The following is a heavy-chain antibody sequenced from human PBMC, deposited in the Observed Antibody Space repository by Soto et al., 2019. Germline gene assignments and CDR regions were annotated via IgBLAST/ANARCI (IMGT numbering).Heavy chain of an antibody. Sequence: ETLSLTCSVSGACISSPTSYWCRIRQPPGKGLEWIGSIYYSGSTYYSPSLKSRVTISVDTSKNQFSLKVSSVTAADPPVYYCARLPGITTSRRDYWGQGTLVTVS. J-gene: IGHJ4*02. V-gene: IGHV4-39*01. CDR2: IYYSGST. CDR1: GACISSPTSY. D-gene: IGHD1-1*01. CDR3: ARLPGITTSRRDY.